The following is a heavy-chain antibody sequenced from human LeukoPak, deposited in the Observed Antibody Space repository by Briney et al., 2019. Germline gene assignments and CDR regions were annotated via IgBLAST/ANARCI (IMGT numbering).Heavy chain of an antibody. V-gene: IGHV4-39*01. D-gene: IGHD3-9*01. CDR2: IYYSGST. J-gene: IGHJ3*01. Sequence: SETLSLTCTVSGGSISSSSYYWGWIRQPPGKGLEWIGSIYYSGSTYYNPSLKSRVTISVDTSKNQFSLKLSSVTAADTAVYYCASPHPLRYFDWLGSHNAFDVWGQGTMVTVSS. CDR3: ASPHPLRYFDWLGSHNAFDV. CDR1: GGSISSSSYY.